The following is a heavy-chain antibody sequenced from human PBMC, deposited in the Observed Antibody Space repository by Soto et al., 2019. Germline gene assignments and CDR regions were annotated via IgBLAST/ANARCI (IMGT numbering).Heavy chain of an antibody. CDR3: ARGGSGSDWDYYGMDV. Sequence: EVQLVESGGGLIQPGGSLRLSCAGSALTASKNYMSWVRQPPGKGLEWVSVIYSGGTTYYADSVKDRFSISRDNSKSTLYLQKDNLRAGDTAVYYCARGGSGSDWDYYGMDVCGQGTTVTVSS. CDR2: IYSGGTT. CDR1: ALTASKNY. D-gene: IGHD3-10*01. J-gene: IGHJ6*02. V-gene: IGHV3-66*01.